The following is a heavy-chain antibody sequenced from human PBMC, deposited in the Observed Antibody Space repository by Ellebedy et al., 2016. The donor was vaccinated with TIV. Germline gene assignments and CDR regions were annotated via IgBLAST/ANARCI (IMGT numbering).Heavy chain of an antibody. CDR3: GRYYDSSGGSFFDY. V-gene: IGHV4-39*07. D-gene: IGHD3-22*01. CDR2: IYYSWRT. CDR1: GGSISSRSFS. J-gene: IGHJ4*02. Sequence: MPSETLSLTCTVSGGSISSRSFSWGWIRQPPGKGLEWIGIIYYSWRTYNSPSLRSRVTISVDTSKNQFYLKLTSVPAADTAVYYCGRYYDSSGGSFFDYWGQGTLVTVSS.